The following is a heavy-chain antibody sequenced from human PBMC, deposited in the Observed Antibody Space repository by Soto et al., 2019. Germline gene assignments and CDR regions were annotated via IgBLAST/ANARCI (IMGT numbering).Heavy chain of an antibody. Sequence: QVQLQESGPGLVKPSQTLSLTCTVSGGSISSGGYYWSWIRQHPGKGLEGIGYIYYSGSTYYNPSLKSRVTISVDTSKNQFSLKLSSVTAADTAVYYCARDPISYDFWSGPYYYYGMDVWGQGTTVTVSS. CDR1: GGSISSGGYY. V-gene: IGHV4-31*03. CDR2: IYYSGST. J-gene: IGHJ6*02. D-gene: IGHD3-3*01. CDR3: ARDPISYDFWSGPYYYYGMDV.